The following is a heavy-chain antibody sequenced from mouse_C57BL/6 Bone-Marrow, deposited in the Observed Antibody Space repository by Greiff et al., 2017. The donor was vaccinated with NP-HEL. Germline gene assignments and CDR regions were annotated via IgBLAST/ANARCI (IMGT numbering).Heavy chain of an antibody. CDR3: ARSCSSLAY. Sequence: VQLQQSGAELVKPGASVKLSCKASGYTFTSYWMHWVKQRPGQGLEWIGYINPSSGYTKYNQKFKDKATLTADKSSSTAYMQLSSLTDDDSSVYYCARSCSSLAYWGQGTLVTVSA. CDR2: INPSSGYT. CDR1: GYTFTSYW. D-gene: IGHD1-1*01. J-gene: IGHJ3*01. V-gene: IGHV1-7*01.